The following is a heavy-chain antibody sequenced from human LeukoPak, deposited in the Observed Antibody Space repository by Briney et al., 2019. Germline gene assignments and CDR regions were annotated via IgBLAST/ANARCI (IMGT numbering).Heavy chain of an antibody. CDR1: GFTFDDYA. V-gene: IGHV3-9*01. J-gene: IGHJ4*02. D-gene: IGHD6-19*01. CDR2: ISWNSGSI. CDR3: AKDGGYSSGWYYDY. Sequence: GGSLRLSCAASGFTFDDYAMRWVRQAPGKGLEWVSGISWNSGSIGYADSVKGRFTISRDNAKNSLYLQMNSLRAEDTAVYYCAKDGGYSSGWYYDYWGQGTLVTVSS.